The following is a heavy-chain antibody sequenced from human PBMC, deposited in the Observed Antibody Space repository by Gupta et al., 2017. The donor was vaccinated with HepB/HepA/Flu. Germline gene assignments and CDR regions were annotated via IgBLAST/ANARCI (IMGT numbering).Heavy chain of an antibody. CDR3: AKATKPLGAFDS. Sequence: EVHLLESGGGLVQPGGSLRLSCAASGFTFSNYAMSWVRQAPGKGLEWVSGISDIGGDNTYYADSVKGRFTISRDNSRNTLYLQMNSLRVEDTAIYYCAKATKPLGAFDSWGQGSLVTVSS. CDR2: ISDIGGDNT. J-gene: IGHJ4*02. D-gene: IGHD3-16*01. CDR1: GFTFSNYA. V-gene: IGHV3-23*01.